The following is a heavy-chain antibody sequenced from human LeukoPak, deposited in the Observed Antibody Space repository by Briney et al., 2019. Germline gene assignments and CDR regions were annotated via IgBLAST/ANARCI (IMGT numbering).Heavy chain of an antibody. J-gene: IGHJ4*02. V-gene: IGHV3-53*01. CDR1: GFTVSSNS. CDR2: IYSDDT. D-gene: IGHD4/OR15-4a*01. CDR3: ARRAGAYSHPYDY. Sequence: GGSLRLSCTVSGFTVSSNSMSWVRQAPGKGLEWVSFIYSDDTHYSDSVKGRFTISRDNSKNTLYLQTNSLRAEDTAVYYCARRAGAYSHPYDYWGQGTLVTVSS.